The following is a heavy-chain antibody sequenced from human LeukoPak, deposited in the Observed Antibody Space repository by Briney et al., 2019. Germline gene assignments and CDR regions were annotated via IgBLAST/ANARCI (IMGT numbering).Heavy chain of an antibody. CDR3: ARSVYNWNDGGWFDP. D-gene: IGHD1-1*01. CDR1: GGPICSHY. J-gene: IGHJ5*02. Sequence: SDTLSLTRSVSGGPICSHYGIWMRPPAGKGLEGFGRIYTSGSTNYNPSLKSRVTMSVDTSKNQFSLKLSSVTAADTAVYYCARSVYNWNDGGWFDPWGQGTLVTVSS. CDR2: IYTSGST. V-gene: IGHV4-4*07.